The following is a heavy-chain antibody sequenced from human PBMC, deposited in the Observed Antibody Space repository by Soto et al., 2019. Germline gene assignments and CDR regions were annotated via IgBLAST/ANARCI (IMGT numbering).Heavy chain of an antibody. V-gene: IGHV4-59*01. J-gene: IGHJ4*02. CDR3: ERLIGSYFALESYYFDY. CDR1: GGSISSYY. D-gene: IGHD1-26*01. CDR2: IYYSGST. Sequence: SETLSLTCTVSGGSISSYYWSWIRQPPGKGLEWIGYIYYSGSTSYNPSLKSRVTISVDTSKNQFSLKLSSVTAADTAVYYCERLIGSYFALESYYFDYRGQGALVTVSS.